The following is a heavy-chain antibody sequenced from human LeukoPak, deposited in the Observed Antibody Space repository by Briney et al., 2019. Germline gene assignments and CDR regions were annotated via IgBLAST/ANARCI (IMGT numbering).Heavy chain of an antibody. Sequence: GGSLRLSCAASGFTVSSNYMSWVRQAPGKGLEWVSVIYSGGSTYYADSVKGRFTISRDNSKNTLYLQMNSLGGEDTAVYYCANKVAHHLDSWGQGTLVTVSS. CDR1: GFTVSSNY. CDR3: ANKVAHHLDS. V-gene: IGHV3-53*05. J-gene: IGHJ4*02. CDR2: IYSGGST. D-gene: IGHD1-14*01.